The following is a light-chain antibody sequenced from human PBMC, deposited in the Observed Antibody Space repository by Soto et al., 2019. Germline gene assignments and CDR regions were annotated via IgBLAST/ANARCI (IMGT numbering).Light chain of an antibody. CDR3: QQYYNPPPN. Sequence: DIVMTQSPDSLAVSLGERATINCKSSQSVLYSPNNKNYLAWYQQKPGQPPKLLIYWASTRESGVPDRFSGSGSGTDFTLTISSLQAEDVAVYYCQQYYNPPPNVGQGTKVEIK. CDR1: QSVLYSPNNKNY. CDR2: WAS. J-gene: IGKJ1*01. V-gene: IGKV4-1*01.